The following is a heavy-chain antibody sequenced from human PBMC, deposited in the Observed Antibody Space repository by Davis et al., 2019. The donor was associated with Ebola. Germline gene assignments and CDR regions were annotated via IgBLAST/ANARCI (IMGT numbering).Heavy chain of an antibody. D-gene: IGHD5-24*01. Sequence: MPSQTLSLTCALSAGSISSSNWWSWVRQPPGTGLEWIGAIYHSGSTNYNPSLKSRVTISVDTSKNQFSLKLSSVTAADTAVYHCSRGPSWLGMDVWGQGTTVTVSS. CDR3: SRGPSWLGMDV. V-gene: IGHV4-4*02. CDR1: AGSISSSNW. CDR2: IYHSGST. J-gene: IGHJ6*02.